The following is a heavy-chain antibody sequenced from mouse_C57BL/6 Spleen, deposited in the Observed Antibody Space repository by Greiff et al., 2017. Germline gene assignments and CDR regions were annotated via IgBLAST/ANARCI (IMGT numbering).Heavy chain of an antibody. V-gene: IGHV5-2*01. J-gene: IGHJ4*01. CDR1: EYEFPSHD. D-gene: IGHD4-1*01. CDR3: ARHGLGRKAMDY. CDR2: INSDGGST. Sequence: DVMLVESGGGLVQPGESLKLSCESNEYEFPSHDMSWVRKTPEKRLELVAAINSDGGSTYYPDPMERRFIISRDNTKKTLYLQMSSLRSEDTALYYCARHGLGRKAMDYWGQGTSVTVSS.